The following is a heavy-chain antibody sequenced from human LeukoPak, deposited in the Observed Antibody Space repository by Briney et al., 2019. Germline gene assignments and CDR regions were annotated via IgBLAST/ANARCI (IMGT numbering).Heavy chain of an antibody. D-gene: IGHD6-19*01. CDR3: ARDLIAVAEYYFDY. J-gene: IGHJ4*02. CDR2: IYYSGST. V-gene: IGHV4-30-4*07. CDR1: GGSISSGGYS. Sequence: PSETLSLTCAVSGGSISSGGYSWSWIRQPPGKGLEWIGYIYYSGSTYYNPSLKSRVTISVDTSKNQFSLKLSSVTAADTAVYYCARDLIAVAEYYFDYWGQGTLVTVSS.